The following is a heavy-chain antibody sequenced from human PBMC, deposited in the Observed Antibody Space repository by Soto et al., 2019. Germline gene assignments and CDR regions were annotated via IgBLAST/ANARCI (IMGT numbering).Heavy chain of an antibody. D-gene: IGHD2-2*01. CDR1: GYSFTSYW. J-gene: IGHJ4*02. CDR2: IDPSDSYT. CDR3: ASTPTTDCSSTSCYYY. V-gene: IGHV5-10-1*01. Sequence: GESLKISCKGSGYSFTSYWISWVRQMHGKGLEWMGRIDPSDSYTNYSPSFQGHVTISADKSISTAYLQWSSLKASDTAMYYCASTPTTDCSSTSCYYYWGQGTLVTVSS.